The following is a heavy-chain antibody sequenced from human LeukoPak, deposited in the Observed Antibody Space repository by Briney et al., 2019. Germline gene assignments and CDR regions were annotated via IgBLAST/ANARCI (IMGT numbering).Heavy chain of an antibody. Sequence: GGSLRLSCAASEFTVSGDYMTWVRQAPGEGLEWVSGISGSGDNTLYADSVKGRFTISRDNSKNTLYLEMNSLRAEDTAIYYCAKMKGHPLPKYYMDVWGQGTTVTVSS. CDR2: ISGSGDNT. V-gene: IGHV3-23*01. CDR3: AKMKGHPLPKYYMDV. D-gene: IGHD1-26*01. CDR1: EFTVSGDY. J-gene: IGHJ6*01.